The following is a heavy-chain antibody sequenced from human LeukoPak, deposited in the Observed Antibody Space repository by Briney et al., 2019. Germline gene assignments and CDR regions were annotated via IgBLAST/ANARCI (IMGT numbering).Heavy chain of an antibody. CDR3: AREDAMATIIY. V-gene: IGHV4-59*01. J-gene: IGHJ4*02. CDR2: IYYSGST. CDR1: GGSLSDYY. D-gene: IGHD5-24*01. Sequence: PSETLSLTCTVSGGSLSDYYWTWVRQPPGKGLEWIGYIYYSGSTNYNPSLKSRVTISVDTSKTQFSLKLTSVTAADTAVYYCAREDAMATIIYWGQGTLVTVSS.